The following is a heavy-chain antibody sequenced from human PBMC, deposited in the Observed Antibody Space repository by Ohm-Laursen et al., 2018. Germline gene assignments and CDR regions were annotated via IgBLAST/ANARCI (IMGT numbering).Heavy chain of an antibody. CDR2: IYSGGST. J-gene: IGHJ4*02. CDR1: GFTFDDYA. CDR3: ARGPSGTATIG. V-gene: IGHV3-66*01. D-gene: IGHD5-24*01. Sequence: SLRLSCSASGFTFDDYAMHWVRQAPGKGLEWVSVIYSGGSTYYADSVKGRFTISRDNSKNTLYLQMNSLRAEDTAVYYCARGPSGTATIGRGQGTLVTVSS.